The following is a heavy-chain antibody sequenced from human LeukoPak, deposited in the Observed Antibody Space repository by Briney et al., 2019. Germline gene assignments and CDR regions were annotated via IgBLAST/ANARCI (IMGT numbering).Heavy chain of an antibody. CDR3: AKGAYRRRSGESQRGYYFDY. CDR2: FYTGGST. V-gene: IGHV3-66*01. CDR1: GFTFSSYS. J-gene: IGHJ4*02. D-gene: IGHD3-10*01. Sequence: PGRSLRLSCAASGFTFSSYSMNWVRQAPGKGLEWVSVFYTGGSTYYADSVKGRFTMSRDNYKNTLYLQMKRTRVEDTAVYYCAKGAYRRRSGESQRGYYFDYWGQGTLVTVSS.